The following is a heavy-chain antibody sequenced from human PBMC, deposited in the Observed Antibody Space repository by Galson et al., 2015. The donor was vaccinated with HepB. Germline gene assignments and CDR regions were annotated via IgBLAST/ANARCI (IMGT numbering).Heavy chain of an antibody. D-gene: IGHD6-19*01. V-gene: IGHV3-21*03. CDR2: ISTTSDNK. Sequence: SLRLSCAASGFTFSSYTMNWVRQAPGKGLEWISYISTTSDNKYYADSVKGRFTISRDNSKNTLYLQMNSLRAEDTALYYCAKDPYLYSALAGTMAGFDYWGQGTLVTVSS. CDR1: GFTFSSYT. J-gene: IGHJ4*02. CDR3: AKDPYLYSALAGTMAGFDY.